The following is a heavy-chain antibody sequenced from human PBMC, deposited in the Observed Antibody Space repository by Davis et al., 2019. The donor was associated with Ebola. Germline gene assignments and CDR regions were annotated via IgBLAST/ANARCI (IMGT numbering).Heavy chain of an antibody. D-gene: IGHD3-16*02. V-gene: IGHV4-39*01. CDR2: IYYSGIT. CDR3: ARGRTFGGVITL. CDR1: GGSIISSSSY. J-gene: IGHJ4*02. Sequence: MPSETLSLTCTVSGGSIISSSSYWGWIRQPPRKGLEWIGSIYYSGITYYNPSLKSRVTISVDTSKNQFSLKLRSVTAADTAVYYCARGRTFGGVITLWGQGTLVTVSS.